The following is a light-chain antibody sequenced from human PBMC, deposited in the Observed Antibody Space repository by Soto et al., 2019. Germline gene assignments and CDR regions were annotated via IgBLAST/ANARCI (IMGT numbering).Light chain of an antibody. V-gene: IGKV3-11*01. J-gene: IGKJ1*01. Sequence: EIVLTQSPATLSLSPGERATLSCRASQTVSTNYLAWYQQKPGQAPRLLIYEASNRATGIPARFSGSGSGTDFTLTISSLEPEDFAVYYCQQRSNPWTFGQGTKVDIK. CDR3: QQRSNPWT. CDR1: QTVSTNY. CDR2: EAS.